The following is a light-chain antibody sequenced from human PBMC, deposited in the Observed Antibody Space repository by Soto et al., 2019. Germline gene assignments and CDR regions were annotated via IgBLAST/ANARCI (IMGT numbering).Light chain of an antibody. CDR2: DAS. V-gene: IGKV1-13*02. J-gene: IGKJ5*01. CDR3: QQFNSFPQT. Sequence: AIQLTQSPASLSASVGDRVTITCRASQGISSALAWYQQKPGRAPKLLIYDASSLESGVPSRFSGSGSGTDFTLTISSLQPEDFAIYYCQQFNSFPQTFGGGTRLEIK. CDR1: QGISSA.